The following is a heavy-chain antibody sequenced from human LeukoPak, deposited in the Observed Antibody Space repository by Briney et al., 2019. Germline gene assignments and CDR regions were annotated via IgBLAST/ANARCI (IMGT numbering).Heavy chain of an antibody. CDR3: ARADDSEEGFDY. CDR2: ISSSGTYI. Sequence: GGSLRLSCAASGFGFSTFKMNWVRQTPGKGLEWVSSISSSGTYIYYADSMKGRFTISRDNTKNSLYLQMTTVRAEDSAIYYCARADDSEEGFDYWGQGTLVTVPS. D-gene: IGHD3-16*01. V-gene: IGHV3-21*01. CDR1: GFGFSTFK. J-gene: IGHJ4*02.